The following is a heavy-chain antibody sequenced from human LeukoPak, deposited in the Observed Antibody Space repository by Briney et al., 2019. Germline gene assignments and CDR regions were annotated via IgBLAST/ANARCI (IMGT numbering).Heavy chain of an antibody. CDR2: IKQDGSEK. J-gene: IGHJ4*02. D-gene: IGHD6-19*01. Sequence: GGSLRLSCAATGFTLSTYWMSWVRQAPGKGPEWVANIKQDGSEKYYVDSVKGRFTISRDNAKNSLYLQMNSLRVEDTAVYYCARDPGIAVAGSVIDYWGQGTLVTVSS. V-gene: IGHV3-7*01. CDR1: GFTLSTYW. CDR3: ARDPGIAVAGSVIDY.